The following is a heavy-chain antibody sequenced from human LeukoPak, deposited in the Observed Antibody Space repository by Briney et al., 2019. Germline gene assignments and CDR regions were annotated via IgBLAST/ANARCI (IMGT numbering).Heavy chain of an antibody. J-gene: IGHJ4*02. D-gene: IGHD1-26*01. V-gene: IGHV3-30*18. CDR3: AKDDSGSFLAFDC. CDR2: ISHDGSNK. Sequence: GGSLRLSCAASGFTFSSYGMHWVRQAPGKGLEWVAVISHDGSNKYYADSVKGRFTISRDNSKNTLFLQMNSLRAEDTAVYYCAKDDSGSFLAFDCWGQGTLVTVSS. CDR1: GFTFSSYG.